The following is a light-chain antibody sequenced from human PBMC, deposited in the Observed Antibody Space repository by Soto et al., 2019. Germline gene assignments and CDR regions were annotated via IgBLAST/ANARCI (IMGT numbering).Light chain of an antibody. CDR2: GAS. Sequence: AIRMTQSPSSLSASAGDRVAIACRASQDVGRYLAWYQQKPGQAPKLLIYGASTLQSGVPSRFSGGGSRTDFTLTISCLQSEDFATYYCQHYKNYPWTFGQGTKVDIK. J-gene: IGKJ1*01. V-gene: IGKV1-8*01. CDR3: QHYKNYPWT. CDR1: QDVGRY.